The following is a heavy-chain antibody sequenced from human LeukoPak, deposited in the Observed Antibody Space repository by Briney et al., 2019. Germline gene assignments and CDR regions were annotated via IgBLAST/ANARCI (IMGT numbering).Heavy chain of an antibody. CDR2: ISGSGGST. D-gene: IGHD3-3*01. J-gene: IGHJ2*01. CDR1: GFTFSSYA. Sequence: GGSLRLSCAASGFTFSSYAMSWVRQTPGKGLEWVSSISGSGGSTNYADSVTGRFTISRGNANNTLYLQMNSLRADDTAVYYCAKDGLRFLEWYIGYFDLWGRGTLVTVSS. CDR3: AKDGLRFLEWYIGYFDL. V-gene: IGHV3-23*01.